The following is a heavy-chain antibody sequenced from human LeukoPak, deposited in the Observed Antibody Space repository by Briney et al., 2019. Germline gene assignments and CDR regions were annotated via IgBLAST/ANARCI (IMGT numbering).Heavy chain of an antibody. CDR2: ISFDGSKK. CDR3: ARGGSGWYGRFDY. Sequence: GGSLRLSCAASGFTFSSYEMHWVRQAPGKGLEWVAVISFDGSKKYHAHSVMGRFTISRDTSKNTLYLQMTSLRAEDTAVYYCARGGSGWYGRFDYWGQGTLVTVSS. V-gene: IGHV3-30*04. J-gene: IGHJ4*02. CDR1: GFTFSSYE. D-gene: IGHD6-19*01.